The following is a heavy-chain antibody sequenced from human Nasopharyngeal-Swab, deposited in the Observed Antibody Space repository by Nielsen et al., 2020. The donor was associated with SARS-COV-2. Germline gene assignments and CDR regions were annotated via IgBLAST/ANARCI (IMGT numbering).Heavy chain of an antibody. Sequence: SETLSLTCAVYGGSFSGYYWSWIRQPPGKGLEWIGEINHSGSTNYNPSLKSRVTISVDTSKNQFPLKLSSVTAADTAVYYCARGWGRGDYWGQGTLVTVSS. CDR1: GGSFSGYY. CDR3: ARGWGRGDY. CDR2: INHSGST. J-gene: IGHJ4*02. D-gene: IGHD7-27*01. V-gene: IGHV4-34*01.